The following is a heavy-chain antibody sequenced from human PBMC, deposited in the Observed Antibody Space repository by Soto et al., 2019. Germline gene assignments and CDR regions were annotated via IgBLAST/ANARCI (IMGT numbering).Heavy chain of an antibody. D-gene: IGHD2-15*01. V-gene: IGHV3-23*01. CDR2: ISDSGST. J-gene: IGHJ6*03. Sequence: GGSLRLSCAASGFTFSSYAMSWVRQAPGKGLEWVSTISDSGSTYYADSMEGRFTISRDISKNTLYVQMSSLRVEDTAVYYCAKGGEGYCSGTSCLYHMDAWGKGTTVTVS. CDR3: AKGGEGYCSGTSCLYHMDA. CDR1: GFTFSSYA.